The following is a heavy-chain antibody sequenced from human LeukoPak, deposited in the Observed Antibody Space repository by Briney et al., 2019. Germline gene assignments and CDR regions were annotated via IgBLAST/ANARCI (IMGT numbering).Heavy chain of an antibody. Sequence: GASVKVSCKASGYTFTSYYMHWVRQAPGQGLEWMGIINPSGGSTSYAQKFQGRVTVTRDTSTSTVYMELSSLRSEDTAVYYCARDIVVVPAATEDYYYYGMDVWGKGSTVTVSS. CDR2: INPSGGST. V-gene: IGHV1-46*01. CDR3: ARDIVVVPAATEDYYYYGMDV. CDR1: GYTFTSYY. D-gene: IGHD2-2*01. J-gene: IGHJ6*04.